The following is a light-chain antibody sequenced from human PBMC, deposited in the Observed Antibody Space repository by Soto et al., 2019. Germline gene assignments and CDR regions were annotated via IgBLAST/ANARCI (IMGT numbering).Light chain of an antibody. CDR3: AAWDDSLSGWV. CDR2: RNN. CDR1: SSNIGSNY. J-gene: IGLJ3*02. Sequence: QSVLTHPPSASGTPGQRFTISCSGSSSNIGSNYVYWYQQLPGTAPKLLIYRNNQRPSGVPARFSGSKSGTSASLAISGLRSEDEADYYCAAWDDSLSGWVFGGGTKLTVL. V-gene: IGLV1-47*01.